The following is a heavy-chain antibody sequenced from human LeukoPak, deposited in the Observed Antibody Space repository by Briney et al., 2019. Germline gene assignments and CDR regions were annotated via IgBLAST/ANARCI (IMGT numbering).Heavy chain of an antibody. CDR1: GFAFSSYG. J-gene: IGHJ4*02. Sequence: GGSLRLSCAASGFAFSSYGMHWVRQAPGKGLEWVAFIRYDGSNKYYADSVKGRFTISRDNSKNTLYLQMNSLRAEDTAVYYCAKASSSSAPLDYWGQGTLATVSS. CDR3: AKASSSSAPLDY. D-gene: IGHD6-6*01. CDR2: IRYDGSNK. V-gene: IGHV3-30*02.